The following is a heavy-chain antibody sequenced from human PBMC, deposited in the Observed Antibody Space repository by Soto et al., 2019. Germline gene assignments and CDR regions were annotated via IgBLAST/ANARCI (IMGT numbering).Heavy chain of an antibody. J-gene: IGHJ4*02. D-gene: IGHD2-15*01. CDR1: GFSFSSYS. V-gene: IGHV3-48*02. CDR3: AESPGSFSY. CDR2: ISSSSSAI. Sequence: GGSLRLSCAASGFSFSSYSMNWVRQAPGKGLEWVSYISSSSSAISYADSVMGRFTVSRDNAKNLLYLQMNSLRDEDTAVYYCAESPGSFSYWGQGTLVTVS.